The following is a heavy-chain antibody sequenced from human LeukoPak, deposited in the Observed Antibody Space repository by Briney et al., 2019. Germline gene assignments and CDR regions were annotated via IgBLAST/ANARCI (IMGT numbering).Heavy chain of an antibody. Sequence: GGSLRLSCAASGLPVSSNYMSWVRQAPGKGLEWVSVIHSGGSTNYADSVKGRFTISRDDSKNTLYLQMNSVRAADTAVYYCARVHSSGWYRAFDIWGQGTMVTVSS. V-gene: IGHV3-53*01. CDR3: ARVHSSGWYRAFDI. CDR2: IHSGGST. D-gene: IGHD6-19*01. J-gene: IGHJ3*02. CDR1: GLPVSSNY.